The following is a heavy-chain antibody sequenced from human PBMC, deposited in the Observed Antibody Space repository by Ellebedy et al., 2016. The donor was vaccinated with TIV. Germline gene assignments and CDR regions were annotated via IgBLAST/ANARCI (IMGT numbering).Heavy chain of an antibody. CDR2: TYYRSKWNT. CDR1: GDSVSTNIG. V-gene: IGHV6-1*01. D-gene: IGHD3/OR15-3a*01. Sequence: SETLSLTCVLSGDSVSTNIGWNWIRQSPSRGLEWLGRTYYRSKWNTDYAVSVKSRITINADTSKNHISLHLNSVTPEDTAMYYCAGRGTTGTGFSYWGQGTLVTVSS. CDR3: AGRGTTGTGFSY. J-gene: IGHJ4*02.